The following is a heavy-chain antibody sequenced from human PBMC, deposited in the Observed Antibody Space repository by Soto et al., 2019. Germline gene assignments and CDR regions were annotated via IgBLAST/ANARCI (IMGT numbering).Heavy chain of an antibody. CDR2: IKSKTDGGTT. Sequence: GGSLRLSCAASGFTFSNAWMSWVRQAPGKGLEWVGRIKSKTDGGTTDYAAPVKGRFTISRDDSKNTLYLQMNSLKTEDTAVYYCTTVMYGPHNSSTYSSSWHFEYFQHWGQGTLVTVSS. D-gene: IGHD6-13*01. CDR1: GFTFSNAW. CDR3: TTVMYGPHNSSTYSSSWHFEYFQH. J-gene: IGHJ1*01. V-gene: IGHV3-15*01.